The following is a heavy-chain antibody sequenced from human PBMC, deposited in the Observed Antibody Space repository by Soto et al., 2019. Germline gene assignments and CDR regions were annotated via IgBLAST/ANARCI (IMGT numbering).Heavy chain of an antibody. V-gene: IGHV1-46*01. CDR2: INPSGGST. CDR1: GYTFTSYY. J-gene: IGHJ6*02. Sequence: QVQLVQSGAEVKKPGASVKVSCKASGYTFTSYYVHWVRQAPGQGLEWLGVINPSGGSTSCAQNFQDRLTVTRDTPTTTVYMDLSSLSSEDTAMYYCARAAAAGNRRRMDVWGQGTTVTVSS. D-gene: IGHD6-13*01. CDR3: ARAAAAGNRRRMDV.